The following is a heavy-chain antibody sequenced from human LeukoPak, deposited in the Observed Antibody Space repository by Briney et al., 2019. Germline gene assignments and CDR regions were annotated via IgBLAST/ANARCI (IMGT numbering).Heavy chain of an antibody. D-gene: IGHD3-22*01. CDR3: ARAGTVTYYYDSSGYYYGY. J-gene: IGHJ4*02. V-gene: IGHV3-11*01. CDR1: GFTFSDYY. CDR2: ISSSGSTL. Sequence: GSLRLSCAASGFTFSDYYMSWIRQAPGKGLEWVSYISSSGSTLYYADSVKGRFTISRDNAKNSLYLQMNSLRAEDTAVYYCARAGTVTYYYDSSGYYYGYWGQGTLVTVSS.